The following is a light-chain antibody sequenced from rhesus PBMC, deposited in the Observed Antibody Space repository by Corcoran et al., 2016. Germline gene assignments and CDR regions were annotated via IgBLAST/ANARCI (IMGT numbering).Light chain of an antibody. Sequence: DIQMTQSPSSLSASVGDRVTITCRASQGISNWLAWYQQKPGKAPNLLIYRASNLETGVPSRFSGSGSGTDFTLPISRLHPDDFATSYCQQPDNSPLTFGGGTKVEL. CDR3: QQPDNSPLT. CDR2: RAS. J-gene: IGKJ4*01. CDR1: QGISNW. V-gene: IGKV1-69*01.